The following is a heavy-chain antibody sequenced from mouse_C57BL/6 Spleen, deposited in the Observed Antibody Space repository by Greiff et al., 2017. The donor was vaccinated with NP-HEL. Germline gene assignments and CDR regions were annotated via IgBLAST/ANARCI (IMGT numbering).Heavy chain of an antibody. CDR3: ARSGYYGSSYWFAY. J-gene: IGHJ3*01. CDR1: GYTFTSYW. Sequence: QVQLQQPGAELVKPGASVKLSCKASGYTFTSYWMHWVKQRPGRGLEWIGRIGPNSGGTKYNEKFKSKATLTVDKPSSTAYMQLSSLTSEDSAVYYCARSGYYGSSYWFAYWGQGTLVTVSA. CDR2: IGPNSGGT. V-gene: IGHV1-72*01. D-gene: IGHD1-1*01.